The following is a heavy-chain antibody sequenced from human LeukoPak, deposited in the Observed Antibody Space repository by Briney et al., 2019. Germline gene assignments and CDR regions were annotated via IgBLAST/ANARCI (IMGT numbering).Heavy chain of an antibody. CDR3: ARDYEYYYDSSGYYIQH. J-gene: IGHJ1*01. D-gene: IGHD3-22*01. CDR2: ISSSSSYI. Sequence: KPGGSLRLSCAASGFTFSSYSMNWVRQAPGKGLEWVSSISSSSSYIYYADSVKGRFTISRDNAKNSLYLQMNSLRAEDTAVYYCARDYEYYYDSSGYYIQHWGQGTLVTVSS. CDR1: GFTFSSYS. V-gene: IGHV3-21*01.